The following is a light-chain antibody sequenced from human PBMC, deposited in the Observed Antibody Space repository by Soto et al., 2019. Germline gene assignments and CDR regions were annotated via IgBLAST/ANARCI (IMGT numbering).Light chain of an antibody. CDR2: GAS. Sequence: EIVLTQSPGTLSLSPGERATLSCRASQSVSNNYLAWYQQKPGQAPRLLIYGASNRATGIPDRFSGSGSGTHFTLTISSLQPEDFAVYSCQTSSNWPYTLGQGTK. CDR1: QSVSNNY. V-gene: IGKV3D-20*02. CDR3: QTSSNWPYT. J-gene: IGKJ2*01.